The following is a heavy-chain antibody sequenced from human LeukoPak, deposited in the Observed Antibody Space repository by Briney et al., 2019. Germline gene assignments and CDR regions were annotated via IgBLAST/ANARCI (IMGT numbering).Heavy chain of an antibody. CDR2: IYYSGTA. V-gene: IGHV4-39*01. D-gene: IGHD5-12*01. CDR1: GGSISGSTYY. J-gene: IGHJ4*02. Sequence: SETLSLTCIVSGGSISGSTYYWGWIRQPPGKGLEWIGSIYYSGTAYYNPSLKSRVTISVDTSENQFSLRLSAVTAADTAVYYCAKLGYSAGNYYFDYWGQGSLVTVSS. CDR3: AKLGYSAGNYYFDY.